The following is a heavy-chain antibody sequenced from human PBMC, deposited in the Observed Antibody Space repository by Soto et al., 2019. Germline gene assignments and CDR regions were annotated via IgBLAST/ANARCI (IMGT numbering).Heavy chain of an antibody. D-gene: IGHD2-2*01. CDR1: GGSVSSGSYY. Sequence: QVQLQESGPGLVKPSETLSLTCTVSGGSVSSGSYYWSWIRQPPGKGLEWIGYIYYSGSTNYNPSLKSRFTISVDTSKNQFSLKLSSVTAADTAVYYCARAPSYCISTSCYGYYYGMDVWGQGTTVTVSS. CDR2: IYYSGST. V-gene: IGHV4-61*01. CDR3: ARAPSYCISTSCYGYYYGMDV. J-gene: IGHJ6*02.